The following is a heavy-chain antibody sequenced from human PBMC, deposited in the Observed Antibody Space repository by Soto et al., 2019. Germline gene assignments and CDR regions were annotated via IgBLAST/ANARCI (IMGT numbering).Heavy chain of an antibody. CDR1: GFTFSSYS. CDR2: ISSSSSYI. V-gene: IGHV3-21*01. CDR3: ARAGSGWYYFDY. J-gene: IGHJ4*02. D-gene: IGHD6-19*01. Sequence: EVQLVESGGGLVKPGGSLRLSCAASGFTFSSYSMNWVRQAPGKGLEWVSSISSSSSYIYYADSMKGRFTISRDNAKNSLYLQMNSLRAEDTAVYYCARAGSGWYYFDYWGQGTLVTVSS.